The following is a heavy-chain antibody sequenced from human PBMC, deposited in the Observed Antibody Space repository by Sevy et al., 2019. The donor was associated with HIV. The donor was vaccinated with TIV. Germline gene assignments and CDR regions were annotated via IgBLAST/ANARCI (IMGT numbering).Heavy chain of an antibody. J-gene: IGHJ4*02. CDR3: ARDLEFYDYGDYGPAFMPDY. CDR2: MWFDGSNT. Sequence: GESLKISCAASGFTFSTYGMHWVRQAPGKGLEWAAVMWFDGSNTYHADSVKGRFTISRDIAKNTLHLQMNSLRAEDTAVYYCARDLEFYDYGDYGPAFMPDYWGQGTLVTVSS. V-gene: IGHV3-33*01. D-gene: IGHD4-17*01. CDR1: GFTFSTYG.